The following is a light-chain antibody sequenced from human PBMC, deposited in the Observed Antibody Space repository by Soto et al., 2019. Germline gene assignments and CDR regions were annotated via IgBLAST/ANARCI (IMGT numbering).Light chain of an antibody. J-gene: IGKJ5*01. CDR2: DTS. CDR3: QQYNNWHPIT. V-gene: IGKV3-15*01. CDR1: QSVSIK. Sequence: EIVMTQSPATLSVSPGERATLSCRASQSVSIKLAWYQQKPGQAPRLLIYDTSTRATGIPASFSGSGSGTEFTLTISSLQYEDFAVYYCQQYNNWHPITFGQGTRLEIK.